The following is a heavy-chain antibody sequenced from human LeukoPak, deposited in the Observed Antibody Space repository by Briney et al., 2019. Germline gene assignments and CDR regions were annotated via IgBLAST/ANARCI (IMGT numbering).Heavy chain of an antibody. J-gene: IGHJ5*02. CDR1: GGTFSSYA. CDR3: ARDTGDPNWFDP. D-gene: IGHD4-17*01. CDR2: IIPILGIA. Sequence: SVRVSCKASGGTFSSYAISWVRQAPGQGLEWMGRIIPILGIANYAQKLQGRVTITADKSTSTAYMELSSLRSEDTAVYYCARDTGDPNWFDPWGQGTLVTVSS. V-gene: IGHV1-69*04.